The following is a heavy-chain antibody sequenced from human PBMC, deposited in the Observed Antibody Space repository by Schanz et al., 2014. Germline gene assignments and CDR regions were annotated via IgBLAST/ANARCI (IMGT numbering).Heavy chain of an antibody. CDR2: TRYDGSNE. J-gene: IGHJ6*03. Sequence: QVQLVESGGGVVQPGRSRRLSCDASGFTFSSYGMHWVRQAPGKGLEWVAATRYDGSNEYYADSVKGRFTISRDNPKKTLYLQMNSLRAEDTAVYYCARDHQWLARYYMDVWGKGTTVTVS. V-gene: IGHV3-33*08. CDR1: GFTFSSYG. CDR3: ARDHQWLARYYMDV. D-gene: IGHD6-19*01.